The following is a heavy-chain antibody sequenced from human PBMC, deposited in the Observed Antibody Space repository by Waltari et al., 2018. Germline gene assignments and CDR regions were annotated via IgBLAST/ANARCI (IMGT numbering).Heavy chain of an antibody. CDR3: AREDTKYPYFDY. CDR2: ISPDGTGT. J-gene: IGHJ4*02. CDR1: GFTFSDFW. Sequence: EVQLVESGGGLVQPGGSLRLSCEVSGFTFSDFWLHWVRQAPGEGLVWVSRISPDGTGTLYADSVKGRFAISRDNAKNTLYLQMNSQRPEDTAVYYCAREDTKYPYFDYWGQGALVTVSS. V-gene: IGHV3-74*01. D-gene: IGHD2-2*02.